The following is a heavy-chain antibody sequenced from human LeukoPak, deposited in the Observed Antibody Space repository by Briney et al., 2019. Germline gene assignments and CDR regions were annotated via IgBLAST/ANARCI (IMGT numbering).Heavy chain of an antibody. CDR1: GFTFSSYG. CDR3: AKADYGDYPYYYYGMDV. CDR2: ISYDGSNK. V-gene: IGHV3-30*18. D-gene: IGHD4-17*01. J-gene: IGHJ6*04. Sequence: PGGSLRLSCAASGFTFSSYGMHWVRQAPGKGLEWVVVISYDGSNKYYADSVKGRFTISRDNSKNTLYLQMNSLRAEDTAVYYCAKADYGDYPYYYYGMDVWGKGTTVTVSS.